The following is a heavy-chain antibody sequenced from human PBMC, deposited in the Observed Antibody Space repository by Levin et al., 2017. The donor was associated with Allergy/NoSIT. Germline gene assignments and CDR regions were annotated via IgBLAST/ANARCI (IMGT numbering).Heavy chain of an antibody. CDR3: ARERWLQFPVMDY. V-gene: IGHV1-2*02. D-gene: IGHD5-24*01. CDR2: INPNSGGT. Sequence: ASVKVSCKASGYTFTGYYMHWVRQAPGQGLEWMGWINPNSGGTNYAQKFQGRVTMTRDTSISTAYMELSRLRSDDTAVYYCARERWLQFPVMDYWGQGTLVTVSS. J-gene: IGHJ4*02. CDR1: GYTFTGYY.